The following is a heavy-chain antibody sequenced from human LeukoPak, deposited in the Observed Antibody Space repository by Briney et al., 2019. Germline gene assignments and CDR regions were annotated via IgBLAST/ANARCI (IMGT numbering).Heavy chain of an antibody. CDR3: AREPIVVAGYYYGMHV. Sequence: ASVRVSCKASGYTFTAYYIHWVRQAPGRGLEWMGWINPNSGDTKYAQKFQGRVTMTRDTSISTAYMELTRLRSDDTAVYYCAREPIVVAGYYYGMHVWGQGTTVTVSS. D-gene: IGHD3-22*01. J-gene: IGHJ6*02. CDR2: INPNSGDT. CDR1: GYTFTAYY. V-gene: IGHV1-2*02.